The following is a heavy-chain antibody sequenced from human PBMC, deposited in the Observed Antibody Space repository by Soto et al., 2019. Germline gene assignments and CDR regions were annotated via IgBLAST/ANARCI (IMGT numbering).Heavy chain of an antibody. V-gene: IGHV4-34*01. D-gene: IGHD6-19*01. Sequence: QVQLQQWGAGLLKPSETLSLTCAVYGGSFSGYYWSWIRQPPGKGLEWIVESNHSGSTNYNPSLKSRVTISVDTSKNQFSLKLSSVTAADTAVYYCARGRRQWLDRQFYYWGQGTLVTVSS. J-gene: IGHJ4*02. CDR2: SNHSGST. CDR1: GGSFSGYY. CDR3: ARGRRQWLDRQFYY.